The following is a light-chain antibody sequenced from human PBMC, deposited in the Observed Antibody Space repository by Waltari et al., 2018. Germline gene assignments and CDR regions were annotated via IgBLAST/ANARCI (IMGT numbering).Light chain of an antibody. Sequence: QSALTQPASVSASPGQSITISCTGTSSDLGRFDLVSWFHQPPGEAPRLIIYEASKRPSGVSNRFSGSKSGTTASLTISGLQAEDEADYYCCSYAGSSSWVFGGGTKLTVL. V-gene: IGLV2-23*01. CDR1: SSDLGRFDL. CDR3: CSYAGSSSWV. CDR2: EAS. J-gene: IGLJ3*02.